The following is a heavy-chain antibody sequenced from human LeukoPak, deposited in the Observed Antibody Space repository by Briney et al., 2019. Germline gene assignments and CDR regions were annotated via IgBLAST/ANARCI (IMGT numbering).Heavy chain of an antibody. CDR2: IYYSGSP. V-gene: IGHV4-39*07. D-gene: IGHD6-13*01. J-gene: IGHJ5*02. CDR3: ARPRYSSSHSGWFDP. Sequence: PSETLSLTCTVSGGSITTTGHYWGWFRQPPGKGLEWIGNIYYSGSPYYNPSLKSRVTISVDTSKNQFSLKLSSVTAADTAVYYCARPRYSSSHSGWFDPWGQGTLVTVSS. CDR1: GGSITTTGHY.